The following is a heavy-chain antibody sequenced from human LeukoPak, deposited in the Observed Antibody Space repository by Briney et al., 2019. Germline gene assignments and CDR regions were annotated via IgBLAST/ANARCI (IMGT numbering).Heavy chain of an antibody. CDR2: INPNSGGT. CDR3: ASALGDSSGYYALYYYYYGMDV. V-gene: IGHV1-2*02. Sequence: ASVKVSCKASGYTFTGYYMHWVRQAPGQGLEWMGWINPNSGGTNYAQKFQGRVTMTRDTSISTAYMELSRLRSDDTAVYYCASALGDSSGYYALYYYYYGMDVWGQGTTVTVSS. D-gene: IGHD3-22*01. J-gene: IGHJ6*02. CDR1: GYTFTGYY.